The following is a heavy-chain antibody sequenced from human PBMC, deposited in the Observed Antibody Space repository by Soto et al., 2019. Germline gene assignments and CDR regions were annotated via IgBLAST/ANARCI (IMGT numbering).Heavy chain of an antibody. J-gene: IGHJ4*02. CDR3: AKYCSVGSCGF. D-gene: IGHD2-15*01. V-gene: IGHV3-23*01. CDR1: GFTFSNYA. CDR2: ISSGAGST. Sequence: GGSLRLSCAASGFTFSNYAMTWVRQAPGKGLEWVSSISSGAGSTFYADSVKGRFSISRDNSEKTLYLQMNGLRAEDTAIYYCAKYCSVGSCGFWGKGTLVTVSS.